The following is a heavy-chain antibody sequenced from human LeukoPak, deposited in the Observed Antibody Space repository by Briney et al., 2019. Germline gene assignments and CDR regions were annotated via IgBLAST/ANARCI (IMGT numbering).Heavy chain of an antibody. CDR1: GGSLRSYY. CDR2: IHSGGNT. CDR3: AREEVAAATPPGWFDP. D-gene: IGHD6-13*01. J-gene: IGHJ5*02. Sequence: SETLSLTCTVAGGSLRSYYWSWIRQPAGKRLEWIGVIHSGGNTNYNPSLQSRVALSVGTSKNQFSLRLTSVTAADTAVYYCAREEVAAATPPGWFDPWGQGTLVSVSS. V-gene: IGHV4-4*07.